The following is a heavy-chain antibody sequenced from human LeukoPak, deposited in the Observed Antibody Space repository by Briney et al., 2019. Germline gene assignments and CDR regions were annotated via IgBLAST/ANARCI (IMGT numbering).Heavy chain of an antibody. J-gene: IGHJ3*02. V-gene: IGHV3-30*18. D-gene: IGHD3-10*01. CDR2: ISYDGSNK. CDR3: AKDLRNYYGSGSYYKRGPSAFDI. CDR1: GFTFSSYG. Sequence: GRSLRLSCAASGFTFSSYGMHWVRQAPGKGLEWVAVISYDGSNKYYADSVKGRFTISRDNSKNTLYLQMNSLRAEDTAVYYCAKDLRNYYGSGSYYKRGPSAFDIWGQGTMVTVSS.